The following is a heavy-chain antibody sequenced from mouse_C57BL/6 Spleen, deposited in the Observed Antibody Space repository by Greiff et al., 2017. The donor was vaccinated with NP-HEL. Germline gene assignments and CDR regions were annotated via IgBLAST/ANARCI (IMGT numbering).Heavy chain of an antibody. CDR2: INPSNGGT. D-gene: IGHD1-1*01. V-gene: IGHV1-53*01. Sequence: QVQLQQPGTELVKPGASVKLSCKASGYTFTSYCMHWVKQRPGQGLEWIGYINPSNGGTNYNEKFKSKATLTVDTSSSTAYMQRSSLTSEDSAVDYCGRRATRDYFDYWGQGTTLTVSS. CDR1: GYTFTSYC. CDR3: GRRATRDYFDY. J-gene: IGHJ2*01.